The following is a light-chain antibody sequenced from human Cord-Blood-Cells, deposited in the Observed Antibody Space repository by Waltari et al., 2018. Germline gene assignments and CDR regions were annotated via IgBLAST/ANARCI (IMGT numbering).Light chain of an antibody. CDR3: SSYTSSSTHWV. V-gene: IGLV2-14*01. CDR1: SSDVGGYNY. J-gene: IGLJ3*02. CDR2: EVS. Sequence: QSALTQPASVSGSPGQSITISCTGTSSDVGGYNYVSWYQQHPGKAPKLMISEVSNRPSGVSNRFSGSKSGNTASLTSSGLQAEDEADYYCSSYTSSSTHWVFGGGTKLTVL.